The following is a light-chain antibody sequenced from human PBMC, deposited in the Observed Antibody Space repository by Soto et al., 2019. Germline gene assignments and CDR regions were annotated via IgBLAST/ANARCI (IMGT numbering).Light chain of an antibody. Sequence: QSVLTQPPSASGSPGQSVTISCTGTRSDLGDYNWVSWYQQHPGKAPKLMIFEVSKRPSGVPDRFSGSKSGNTASLTVSGLQAEDEADYYCTSYAGANTLLFGGGTKLTVL. J-gene: IGLJ2*01. CDR3: TSYAGANTLL. CDR2: EVS. V-gene: IGLV2-8*01. CDR1: RSDLGDYNW.